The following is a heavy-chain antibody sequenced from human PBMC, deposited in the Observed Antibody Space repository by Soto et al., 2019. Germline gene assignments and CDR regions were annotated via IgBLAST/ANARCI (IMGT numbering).Heavy chain of an antibody. CDR1: GFTLSSYT. CDR2: IGSSSSSI. Sequence: DVQLVESGGGLVQPGGSLRLSCAASGFTLSSYTMNWVRQAPGKRLEWVSYIGSSSSSIYYADSVKGRFTISRDNDKNSLYLQMNSLRDEDTAVYYCARDRSYSSGYYVGYFDYWGQGTRVTVSS. CDR3: ARDRSYSSGYYVGYFDY. J-gene: IGHJ4*02. D-gene: IGHD3-22*01. V-gene: IGHV3-48*02.